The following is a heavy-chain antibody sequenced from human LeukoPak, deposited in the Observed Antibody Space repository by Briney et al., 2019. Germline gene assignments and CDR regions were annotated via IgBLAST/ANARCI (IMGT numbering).Heavy chain of an antibody. J-gene: IGHJ1*01. Sequence: GGSLRLSCAASGFTFSSYAMHWVRQAPGKGLEWVAVISYDGSNKYYADSVKGRFTISRDNSKNTLYLQMNSLRAEDTAVYYCARGGHVVPAAKGYFQHWGQGTLVTASS. CDR3: ARGGHVVPAAKGYFQH. V-gene: IGHV3-30-3*01. CDR1: GFTFSSYA. D-gene: IGHD2-2*01. CDR2: ISYDGSNK.